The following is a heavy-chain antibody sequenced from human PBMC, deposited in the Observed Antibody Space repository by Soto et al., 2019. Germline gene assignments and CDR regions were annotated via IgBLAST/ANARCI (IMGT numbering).Heavy chain of an antibody. J-gene: IGHJ4*02. CDR3: ARGVDAGVDY. D-gene: IGHD2-2*01. V-gene: IGHV1-8*01. Sequence: QVQLVQSGAEVKLPGDSVKVSCKTSGYSFTSLDINWVRQATGQGPEWMGWMSPNSGNTGYAEQFQVRVTMTRDTSINTAYMELSSLTYDDTAVYYCARGVDAGVDYWGQGTLVTVSS. CDR1: GYSFTSLD. CDR2: MSPNSGNT.